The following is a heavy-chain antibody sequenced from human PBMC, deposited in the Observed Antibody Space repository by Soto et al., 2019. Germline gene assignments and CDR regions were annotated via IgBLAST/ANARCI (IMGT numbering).Heavy chain of an antibody. J-gene: IGHJ4*02. Sequence: SETLSLTCAVSGGSISSSNWWSWVRQPPGKGLEWIGEIYHSGSTNYNPSLESRVTISVDKSKNQFSLKLSSVTAADTAVYYCARADMGGSSWPFDYWGEGTLVTVS. D-gene: IGHD6-13*01. CDR2: IYHSGST. V-gene: IGHV4-4*02. CDR3: ARADMGGSSWPFDY. CDR1: GGSISSSNW.